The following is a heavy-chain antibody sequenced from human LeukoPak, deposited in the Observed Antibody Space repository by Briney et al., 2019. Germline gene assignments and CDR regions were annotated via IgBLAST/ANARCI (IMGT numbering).Heavy chain of an antibody. V-gene: IGHV1-18*01. CDR1: GYTFTSYG. Sequence: GASVKVSCKASGYTFTSYGISWVRQAPGQGLEWMGWISAYNGNTNYAQKLQGRVTMTTDTSTSTAYMELRSLRSDDTAVYYCARTYSPTYYDFWSGLGVVAPYYWGQGTLVTVSS. J-gene: IGHJ4*02. CDR2: ISAYNGNT. CDR3: ARTYSPTYYDFWSGLGVVAPYY. D-gene: IGHD3-3*01.